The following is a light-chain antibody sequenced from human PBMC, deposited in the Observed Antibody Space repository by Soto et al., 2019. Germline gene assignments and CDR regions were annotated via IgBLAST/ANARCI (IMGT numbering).Light chain of an antibody. J-gene: IGLJ1*01. CDR2: DVF. V-gene: IGLV2-14*01. Sequence: QSVLTQPASVSGSPGQSITISCTGTSSDVGGYHYVSWYQPHPGKAPKLMIYDVFNRPSGVSKRFSGSKSGNTASLTISGLQAEDEADYYCNSYTSRSSGVFGTGTKVNVL. CDR1: SSDVGGYHY. CDR3: NSYTSRSSGV.